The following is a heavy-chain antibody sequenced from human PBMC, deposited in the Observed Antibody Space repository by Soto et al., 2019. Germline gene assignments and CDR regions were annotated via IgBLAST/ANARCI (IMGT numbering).Heavy chain of an antibody. D-gene: IGHD4-4*01. CDR3: ARGLSYSNYAFDI. Sequence: SETLSLTCTVSGGSISSSSYYWGWIRQPPGKGLEWIGSIYYSGSTYYNPSLKSRVTISVDTSKNQFSLKLSSVTAADTAVYYCARGLSYSNYAFDIWGQGTMVTVSS. J-gene: IGHJ3*02. V-gene: IGHV4-39*01. CDR2: IYYSGST. CDR1: GGSISSSSYY.